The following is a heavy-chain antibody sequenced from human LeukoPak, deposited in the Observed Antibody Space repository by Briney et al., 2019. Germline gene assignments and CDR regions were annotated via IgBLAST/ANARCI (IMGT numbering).Heavy chain of an antibody. J-gene: IGHJ5*02. CDR3: ARAGYGSGSYPWFDP. V-gene: IGHV5-51*01. CDR2: IYPGDSDT. Sequence: GESLQISCKGSRYSFTSYWIGWVRQMPGKGLEWMGIIYPGDSDTRYSPSFQGQVTISTDKSISTAYLQWSSLKASDTAMYYCARAGYGSGSYPWFDPWGQGTLVTVSS. CDR1: RYSFTSYW. D-gene: IGHD3-10*01.